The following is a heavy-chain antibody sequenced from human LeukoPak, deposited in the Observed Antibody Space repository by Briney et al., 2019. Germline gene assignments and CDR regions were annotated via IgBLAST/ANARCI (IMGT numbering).Heavy chain of an antibody. J-gene: IGHJ4*02. CDR3: AKLYYDILTGYYGKYYFDY. CDR1: GFTFSSYA. CDR2: ISGSGGGT. D-gene: IGHD3-9*01. V-gene: IGHV3-23*01. Sequence: GGSLRLSCAASGFTFSSYAMSWVRQAPGKGLEWVSAISGSGGGTYYADSVKGRFTISRDNSKNTLYLQMNSLRAEDTAVYYCAKLYYDILTGYYGKYYFDYWGQGTLVTASS.